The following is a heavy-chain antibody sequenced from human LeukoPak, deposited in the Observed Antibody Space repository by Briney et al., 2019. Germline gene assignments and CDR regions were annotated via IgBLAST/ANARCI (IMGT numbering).Heavy chain of an antibody. V-gene: IGHV4-59*01. Sequence: SETLSLTCTVSGGSISSYYWSWIRQPPGKGLEWIGYIYYSGSTNYNPSLKSRVTISVDTSKNQFSLKLSSVTAADTAVYYCARDPVRGYSYGSIDAFDIWGQGTMVTVSS. CDR2: IYYSGST. J-gene: IGHJ3*02. CDR3: ARDPVRGYSYGSIDAFDI. CDR1: GGSISSYY. D-gene: IGHD5-18*01.